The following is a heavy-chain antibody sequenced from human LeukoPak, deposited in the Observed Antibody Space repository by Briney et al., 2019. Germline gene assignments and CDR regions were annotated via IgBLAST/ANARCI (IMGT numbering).Heavy chain of an antibody. CDR1: GFTFSSYW. Sequence: PGGSLRLSCAASGFTFSSYWMSWVRQAPGKGLEWVANIKQDGSEKYYVDSVKGRFTISRDNAKNSLYLQMNSLRAEDTAVYYCARDRNTDFWSGYYTNYCDYWGQGTLSPSPQ. CDR3: ARDRNTDFWSGYYTNYCDY. CDR2: IKQDGSEK. J-gene: IGHJ4*02. V-gene: IGHV3-7*01. D-gene: IGHD3-3*01.